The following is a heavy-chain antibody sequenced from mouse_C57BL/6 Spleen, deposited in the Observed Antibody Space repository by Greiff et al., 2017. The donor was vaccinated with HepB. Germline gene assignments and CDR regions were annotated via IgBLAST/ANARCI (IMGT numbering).Heavy chain of an antibody. CDR1: GYTFTDYY. J-gene: IGHJ3*01. Sequence: QVQLQQSGAELVRPGASVKLSCKASGYTFTDYYINWVKQRPGQGLEWIARIYPGSGNTYYNEKFKGKATLTAEKSSSTAYMQLSSLTSEDSAVYFCARNGWAYWGQGTLVTVSA. CDR2: IYPGSGNT. V-gene: IGHV1-76*01. CDR3: ARNGWAY. D-gene: IGHD1-1*01.